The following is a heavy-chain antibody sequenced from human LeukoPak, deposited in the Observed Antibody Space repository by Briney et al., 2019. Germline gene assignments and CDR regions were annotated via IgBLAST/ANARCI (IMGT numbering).Heavy chain of an antibody. D-gene: IGHD4-17*01. V-gene: IGHV4-59*01. CDR3: ARGANYGDYGLDAFDI. CDR1: GGSISSYY. CDR2: IYYSGST. Sequence: SETLSLTCTVSGGSISSYYWSWIRQPPGKGLEWIGYIYYSGSTTYNPSLKGRVTISLDTSKNQFSLKLTSVTAADTALYHCARGANYGDYGLDAFDIWGQGTMVTVSS. J-gene: IGHJ3*02.